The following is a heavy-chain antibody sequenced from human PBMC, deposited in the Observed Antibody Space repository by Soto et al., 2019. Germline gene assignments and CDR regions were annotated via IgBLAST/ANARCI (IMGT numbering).Heavy chain of an antibody. D-gene: IGHD2-15*01. CDR2: ITRNSDII. CDR3: ARDREYCSGDKCYETGSSY. CDR1: GFSFSSYS. V-gene: IGHV3-48*01. Sequence: EVQLVESGGGLIQPGGSLRLSCAASGFSFSSYSMNWVSQAPGKGLEWISYITRNSDIINYADSVKGRFTISRDNAKNSLHLQMHSLRADDTAVYYCARDREYCSGDKCYETGSSYWGQGTLLTVSS. J-gene: IGHJ4*02.